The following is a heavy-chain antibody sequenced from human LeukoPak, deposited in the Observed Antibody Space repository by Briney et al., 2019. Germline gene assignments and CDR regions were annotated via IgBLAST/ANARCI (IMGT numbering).Heavy chain of an antibody. D-gene: IGHD3-22*01. CDR2: IYPGDSDT. J-gene: IGHJ4*02. CDR3: ARQDYYDSSGYLLYYFDY. CDR1: GYSFTSYW. V-gene: IGHV5-51*01. Sequence: GDSLKISRKGSGYSFTSYWIRWVRQMPGKSLEWMGIIYPGDSDTRYSPSFQGQVTISADKSISPAYLQWSSLKASDTAMYYCARQDYYDSSGYLLYYFDYWGQGPLVTVSS.